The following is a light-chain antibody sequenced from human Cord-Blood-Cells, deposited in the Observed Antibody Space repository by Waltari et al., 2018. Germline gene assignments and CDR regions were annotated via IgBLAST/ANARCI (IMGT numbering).Light chain of an antibody. CDR1: SSDVGGSTY. V-gene: IGLV2-14*01. CDR3: SSYTSSSYVV. Sequence: QSALTQPASVSGSPGQSLTISCTGTSSDVGGSTYVSWYQQHPGKAPKLMIYDVSNRPSGVSNRFSGSKSGNTASLTISGLQAEDEADYYCSSYTSSSYVVFGGGTKLTVL. J-gene: IGLJ2*01. CDR2: DVS.